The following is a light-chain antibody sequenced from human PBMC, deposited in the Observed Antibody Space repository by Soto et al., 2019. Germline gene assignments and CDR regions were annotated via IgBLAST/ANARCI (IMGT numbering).Light chain of an antibody. J-gene: IGLJ1*01. CDR1: SSDVGGYKY. CDR2: EVS. CDR3: TSYTSMTTYV. V-gene: IGLV2-14*01. Sequence: QSALTQPASVSGSPGQSITISCTGTSSDVGGYKYVSWYQQHPGKAPKVVIYEVSDRPSGVSNRFSGSKSGNTAYLTISGLQAEDEADYYRTSYTSMTTYVFGTGTKLTVL.